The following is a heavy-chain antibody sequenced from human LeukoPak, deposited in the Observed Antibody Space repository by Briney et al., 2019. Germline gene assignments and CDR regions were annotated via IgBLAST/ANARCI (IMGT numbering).Heavy chain of an antibody. CDR1: ASTFTGYY. J-gene: IGHJ5*02. V-gene: IGHV1-2*02. CDR2: INPNSGGT. D-gene: IGHD4-17*01. CDR3: ARAGDYVGWFDP. Sequence: GPSVKVSCKASASTFTGYYMHWVRQAPGQGLEWMGWINPNSGGTNYAQKFQGRVTMTRDTSISTAYMELSRLRSDDTAVYYCARAGDYVGWFDPWGQGTLVTVSS.